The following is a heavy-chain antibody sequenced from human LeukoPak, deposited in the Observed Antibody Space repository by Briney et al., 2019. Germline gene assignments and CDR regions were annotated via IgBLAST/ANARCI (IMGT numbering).Heavy chain of an antibody. Sequence: GESLQISCMGSGYSFSNYWLGWVRQMPGKGLEWMGLNFPDDSITRYSPSFEGQVSISADKSINTAYLQWSSLKASDTAMYYCARLAPIAARRPFDYWGQGTLVTVSS. CDR3: ARLAPIAARRPFDY. D-gene: IGHD6-6*01. CDR2: NFPDDSIT. CDR1: GYSFSNYW. J-gene: IGHJ4*02. V-gene: IGHV5-51*01.